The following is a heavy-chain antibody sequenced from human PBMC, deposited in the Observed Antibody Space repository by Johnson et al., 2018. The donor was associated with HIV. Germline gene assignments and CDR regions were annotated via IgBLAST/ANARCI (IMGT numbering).Heavy chain of an antibody. V-gene: IGHV3-30*02. CDR2: IRYDGSNK. CDR3: AKGMGLSIGELSDAFHF. J-gene: IGHJ3*01. D-gene: IGHD3-10*01. CDR1: GFTFSTYG. Sequence: QVQLVESGGGVVQPGGSLRLSCAASGFTFSTYGMHWVRQSPGKGLEWMTLIRYDGSNKYYADSVKGRFTISRDNSKNTLNLQMNSLRPEDTAVYYCAKGMGLSIGELSDAFHFWGLGTVVTVSS.